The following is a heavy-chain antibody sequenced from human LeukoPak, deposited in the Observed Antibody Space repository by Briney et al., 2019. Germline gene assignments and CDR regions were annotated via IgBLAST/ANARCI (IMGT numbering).Heavy chain of an antibody. V-gene: IGHV1-46*01. CDR1: EYTFTSYY. CDR2: INPSGGST. CDR3: AARGIVGATYFDY. D-gene: IGHD1-26*01. Sequence: GASVKVSCKASEYTFTSYYMHWVRQAPGQGLEWMGIINPSGGSTSYAQKFQGRVTMTRDMSTSTVYMELSSLRSEDTAVYYCAARGIVGATYFDYWGQGTLVTVSS. J-gene: IGHJ4*02.